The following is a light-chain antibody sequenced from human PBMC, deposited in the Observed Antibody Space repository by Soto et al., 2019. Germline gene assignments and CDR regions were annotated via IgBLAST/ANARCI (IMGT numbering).Light chain of an antibody. V-gene: IGKV1-39*01. J-gene: IGKJ5*01. Sequence: DIQMTQSPSSLSASVGDRVTITCRASQSISSYLNWYQQKPGKAPKLLIYPASSLQSGVPSRFSGSGSGTDFTLAISSLQPEDFATYYCKQSYSTPPITFGLGTRLEI. CDR2: PAS. CDR3: KQSYSTPPIT. CDR1: QSISSY.